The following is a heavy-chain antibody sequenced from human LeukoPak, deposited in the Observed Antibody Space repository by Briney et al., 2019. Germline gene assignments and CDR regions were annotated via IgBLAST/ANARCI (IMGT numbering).Heavy chain of an antibody. Sequence: SETLSLTCTVSGGSISSSGYYWGWIRQPPGKGLEWIGSIYYSGSTYYNPSLKSRVTISVDTSKNQLSLKLTSVTAADTAVYYCAVLSGYVDYWGQGTLVTVSS. J-gene: IGHJ4*02. CDR2: IYYSGST. CDR1: GGSISSSGYY. CDR3: AVLSGYVDY. D-gene: IGHD3-22*01. V-gene: IGHV4-39*01.